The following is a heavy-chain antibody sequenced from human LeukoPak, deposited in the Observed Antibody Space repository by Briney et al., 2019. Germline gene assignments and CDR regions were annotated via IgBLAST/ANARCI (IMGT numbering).Heavy chain of an antibody. CDR3: ASAVDYGDSEFDY. D-gene: IGHD4-17*01. J-gene: IGHJ4*02. CDR2: INSDGSST. Sequence: GGSLRLSCAASGFTFSSYWMHWVRQAPGKGLVWVSRINSDGSSTSYADSVKGRFTISRDNAKNTLYLQMNSLRAEDTAVYYCASAVDYGDSEFDYWGQGTLVTVSS. V-gene: IGHV3-74*01. CDR1: GFTFSSYW.